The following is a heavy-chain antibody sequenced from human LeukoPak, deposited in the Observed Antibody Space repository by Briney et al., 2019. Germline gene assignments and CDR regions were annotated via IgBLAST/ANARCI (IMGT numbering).Heavy chain of an antibody. CDR2: IRADGGRP. CDR3: ATWAFYHGLDV. Sequence: GGPLRLSCAASGFTFGDYAMHWVRQAPGKGLEWVSLIRADGGRPYYADSVNGRFTISRDNSKNSLYLQMNSLRADDTALYYCATWAFYHGLDVWGQGSTVTVSS. V-gene: IGHV3-43*02. J-gene: IGHJ6*02. D-gene: IGHD2/OR15-2a*01. CDR1: GFTFGDYA.